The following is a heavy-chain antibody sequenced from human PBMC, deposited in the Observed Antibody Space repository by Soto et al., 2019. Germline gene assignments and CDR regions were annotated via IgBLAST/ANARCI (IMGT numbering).Heavy chain of an antibody. CDR1: GFTFGTYW. J-gene: IGHJ4*02. V-gene: IGHV3-7*03. D-gene: IGHD1-26*01. Sequence: GGSLRLSCAASGFTFGTYWMSWVRQAPGKGLEWVANMNQHGSEKYYADSVKGRFTISRDNAKNSLYLQMNSLRAEDTAVYFCARDKIVGASLFDYWGQGTLVTVSS. CDR2: MNQHGSEK. CDR3: ARDKIVGASLFDY.